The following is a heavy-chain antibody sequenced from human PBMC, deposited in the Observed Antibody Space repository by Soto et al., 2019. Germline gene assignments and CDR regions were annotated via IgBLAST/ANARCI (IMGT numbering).Heavy chain of an antibody. CDR3: VRPRYDGSGTPFDY. Sequence: EVQLVESGGGLVQPGGSLRLSCEASGFTLSGYWMHWVRQVPGKGLVWVSRISPDGSDTTHSDSVKGRFTVSRDNAKNTLYLQMNGLRPEDTAVYSCVRPRYDGSGTPFDYWGQGTLVTVSS. V-gene: IGHV3-74*01. CDR1: GFTLSGYW. J-gene: IGHJ4*02. D-gene: IGHD3-22*01. CDR2: ISPDGSDT.